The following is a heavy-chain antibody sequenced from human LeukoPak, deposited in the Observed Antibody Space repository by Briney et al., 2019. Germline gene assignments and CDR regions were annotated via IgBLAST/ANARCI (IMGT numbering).Heavy chain of an antibody. CDR2: ISNSGSII. V-gene: IGHV3-11*01. CDR3: ARGQCSGDSCYSLFDY. J-gene: IGHJ4*02. CDR1: GFTFSDYY. D-gene: IGHD2-15*01. Sequence: GGSLRLSCAASGFTFSDYYMSWIRQAPGKGLEWVSYISNSGSIIYYVDSVKGRFTISRDNAKNSLYPQMNSLRAEDTAIYYCARGQCSGDSCYSLFDYWGQGTLVTVSS.